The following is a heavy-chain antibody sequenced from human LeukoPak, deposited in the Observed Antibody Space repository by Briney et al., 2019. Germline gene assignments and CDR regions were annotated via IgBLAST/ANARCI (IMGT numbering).Heavy chain of an antibody. D-gene: IGHD2-15*01. J-gene: IGHJ4*02. CDR1: GYTFTGYY. Sequence: ASVKVSCKASGYTFTGYYMHWVRQAPGQGLGWMGWINPNSGGTNYAQKFQGRVTMTRDTSISTAYMELSRLRSDDTAVYYCARENGYCSGGSCGADYWGQGTLVTVSS. V-gene: IGHV1-2*02. CDR3: ARENGYCSGGSCGADY. CDR2: INPNSGGT.